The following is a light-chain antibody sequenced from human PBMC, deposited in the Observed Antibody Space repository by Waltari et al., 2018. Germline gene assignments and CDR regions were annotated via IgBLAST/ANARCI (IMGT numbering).Light chain of an antibody. J-gene: IGLJ2*01. V-gene: IGLV2-14*03. CDR3: NSYSSSSSLVL. CDR1: SSDVGTYNY. CDR2: DVS. Sequence: QSALTQPASVSGSPGQSITISCTVTSSDVGTYNYVPWYQQHAGKAPKLMIYDVSNRPSGVSDRFSGSKSGNTASRTISGLQAEDEADYYCNSYSSSSSLVLFGGGTKLTVV.